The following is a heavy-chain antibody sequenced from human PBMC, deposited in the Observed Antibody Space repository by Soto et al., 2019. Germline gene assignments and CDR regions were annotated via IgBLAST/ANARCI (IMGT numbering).Heavy chain of an antibody. J-gene: IGHJ5*02. CDR2: ISRDGNAI. CDR1: GFIFSDYC. V-gene: IGHV3-11*01. D-gene: IGHD1-1*01. Sequence: GSLRLSCAASGFIFSDYCMSWIRQAPGKGLEWLAYISRDGNAIFYADSVIGRFTVSRDNAKNSLFLQMDDLRAEDTAMFFCARGAEMSSLTKWFDPWGQGTLVTVSS. CDR3: ARGAEMSSLTKWFDP.